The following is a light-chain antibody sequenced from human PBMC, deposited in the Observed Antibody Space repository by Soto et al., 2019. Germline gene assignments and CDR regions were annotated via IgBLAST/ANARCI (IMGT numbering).Light chain of an antibody. CDR3: SSYTDTTTR. V-gene: IGLV2-14*01. CDR2: DVS. Sequence: QSVLTQPASVSGSPGQSITISCTGTSSDVGDYNYVSWYQQHPGKAPKLMIYDVSNRPSGVSNRFFGSKSGNTASLTISGLQAEDEADYYCSSYTDTTTRFGGGTKLTVL. J-gene: IGLJ2*01. CDR1: SSDVGDYNY.